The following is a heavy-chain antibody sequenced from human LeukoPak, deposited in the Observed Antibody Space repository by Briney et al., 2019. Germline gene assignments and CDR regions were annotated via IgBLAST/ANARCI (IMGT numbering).Heavy chain of an antibody. CDR1: GYTFTGYY. D-gene: IGHD3-22*01. Sequence: ASVKVSCKASGYTFTGYYMHWVRQAPGQGLEWMGWINPNSGGTNYAQKFQGRVTMTRDTSISTAYMELSRLRSDDTAVYYCAREYRDYYDSSGNYLDFWGQGTLVTVSS. J-gene: IGHJ4*02. V-gene: IGHV1-2*02. CDR3: AREYRDYYDSSGNYLDF. CDR2: INPNSGGT.